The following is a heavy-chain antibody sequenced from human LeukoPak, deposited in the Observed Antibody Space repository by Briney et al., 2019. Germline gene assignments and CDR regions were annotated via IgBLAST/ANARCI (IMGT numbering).Heavy chain of an antibody. J-gene: IGHJ4*02. Sequence: PSETLSLTCTVSGGSISSYYWSWIRQPAGKGLEWIGRIYTSGSTNYNPSLKSRVTISVDKSKNQFSLKLSSVTAADTAGYYCAGAPYRSRWMVWGGDYFDYWGQGTLVTVSS. CDR1: GGSISSYY. V-gene: IGHV4-4*07. D-gene: IGHD6-13*01. CDR2: IYTSGST. CDR3: AGAPYRSRWMVWGGDYFDY.